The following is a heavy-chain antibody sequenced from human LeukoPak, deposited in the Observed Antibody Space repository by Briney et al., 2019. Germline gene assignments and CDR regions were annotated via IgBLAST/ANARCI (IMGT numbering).Heavy chain of an antibody. CDR2: INPNSGGT. CDR3: VRDVLLDGYSYGMG. J-gene: IGHJ4*02. CDR1: EYTFTGYY. D-gene: IGHD5-18*01. Sequence: GTSVKVSCKASEYTFTGYYMHWVRQAPGQGPEGMGRINPNSGGTNYAQKFQGRVTMTRDTSISKAYMELSRLRSDDTAVYYCVRDVLLDGYSYGMGWGQGTLVSVSS. V-gene: IGHV1-2*06.